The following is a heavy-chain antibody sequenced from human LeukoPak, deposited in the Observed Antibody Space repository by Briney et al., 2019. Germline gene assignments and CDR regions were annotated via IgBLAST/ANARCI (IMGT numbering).Heavy chain of an antibody. CDR2: INPSGGST. CDR1: GYTFTSYC. Sequence: RGASVKVSCKASGYTFTSYCMHWVRQAPGQGLEWMGIINPSGGSTSYAQKFQGRVTMTRDTSTSTVYMELSSLRSEDTAVYYCALYYYDSSGYYNWFDPWGQGTLVTVSS. V-gene: IGHV1-46*01. J-gene: IGHJ5*02. D-gene: IGHD3-22*01. CDR3: ALYYYDSSGYYNWFDP.